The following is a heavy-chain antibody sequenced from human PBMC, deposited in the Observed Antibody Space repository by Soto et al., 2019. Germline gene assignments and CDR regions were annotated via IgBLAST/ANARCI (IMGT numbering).Heavy chain of an antibody. J-gene: IGHJ5*02. Sequence: SVKVSCKASGGTFSSYAISWVRQAPGQGLEWMGRIIPSGGTANYAQKFQGRVTMTRDTSTSTVYMELSSLRSEDTAVYYCARDHRIAAAGTLSWFDPWGQGTLVTVSS. CDR3: ARDHRIAAAGTLSWFDP. CDR2: IIPSGGTA. V-gene: IGHV1-69*04. D-gene: IGHD6-13*01. CDR1: GGTFSSYA.